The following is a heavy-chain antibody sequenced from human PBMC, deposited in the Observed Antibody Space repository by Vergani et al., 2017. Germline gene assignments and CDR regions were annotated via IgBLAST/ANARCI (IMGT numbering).Heavy chain of an antibody. D-gene: IGHD1-1*01. V-gene: IGHV4-34*01. CDR2: INHSGST. CDR1: GGSFSGYY. J-gene: IGHJ4*02. CDR3: ASTAQGYGH. Sequence: QVQLQQWGAGLLKPSETLSLTCAVYGGSFSGYYWSWIRQPPGKGLEWFGEINHSGSTNYNPSLKSRVTISVDTSKTQFSLKLSSVTAADTAVYYCASTAQGYGHWGQGTLVTVSS.